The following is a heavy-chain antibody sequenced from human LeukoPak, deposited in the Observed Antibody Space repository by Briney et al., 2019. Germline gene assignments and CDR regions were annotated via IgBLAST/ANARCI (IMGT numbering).Heavy chain of an antibody. V-gene: IGHV1-8*01. CDR3: ARERGGGRYSSSSFYYYYMDV. D-gene: IGHD6-6*01. CDR2: MKPNSGNT. Sequence: GASVTGSCKASGYTFTSYDINWVRQATGQGLEWMGWMKPNSGNTAYAQKFQGRDTMTRNTSISTAYMELSSLRSEDTGVYYCARERGGGRYSSSSFYYYYMDVWGKGTTVTVSS. CDR1: GYTFTSYD. J-gene: IGHJ6*03.